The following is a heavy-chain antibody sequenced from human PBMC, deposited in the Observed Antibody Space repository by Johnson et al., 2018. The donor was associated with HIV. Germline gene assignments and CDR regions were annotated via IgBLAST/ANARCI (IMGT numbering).Heavy chain of an antibody. CDR3: AREMNAGNDAFDI. V-gene: IGHV3-30*03. J-gene: IGHJ3*02. Sequence: QVQLVESGGGVLRPGASLRLSCEGFGFIFDDYGLNWVRQGPGQGLEWVAVISSAGSKTSYADSGKGRVTIPRDNSKNTLYLQMNSLRAEDTAVYYCAREMNAGNDAFDIWGQGTMVTVSS. CDR1: GFIFDDYG. CDR2: ISSAGSKT.